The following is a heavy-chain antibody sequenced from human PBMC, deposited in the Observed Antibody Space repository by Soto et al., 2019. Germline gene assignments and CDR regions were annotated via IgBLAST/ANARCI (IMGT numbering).Heavy chain of an antibody. J-gene: IGHJ5*02. CDR2: VYWDGDE. CDR1: GFSLTTSGVG. CDR3: AHRGGCSAASCFSNYFDA. V-gene: IGHV2-5*02. Sequence: IFSKESGPALVRPTQALTLTCTFSGFSLTTSGVGVAWIRQPPGKALECLALVYWDGDECFNPSLRNRLTLTKDTSKNRVVLTMTNMDPVDTGTYYCAHRGGCSAASCFSNYFDAWGQGALVTVSS. D-gene: IGHD2-15*01.